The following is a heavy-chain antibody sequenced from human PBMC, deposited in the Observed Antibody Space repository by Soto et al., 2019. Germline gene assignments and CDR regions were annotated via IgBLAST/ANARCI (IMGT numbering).Heavy chain of an antibody. CDR1: GGTFSNYA. V-gene: IGHV1-69*01. J-gene: IGHJ6*02. D-gene: IGHD2-2*01. Sequence: QVQLVQSGAEVKKPGSSVKVSCKASGGTFSNYAFSWVRQAPGQGLEWMGGFIPIFGTPNYAQKFQGRVTVTANASKKTVYMELSSLRSEDTAVYYCARERSVGYCITTTCPKPFYYYAMDVWGQGTTVTVSS. CDR3: ARERSVGYCITTTCPKPFYYYAMDV. CDR2: FIPIFGTP.